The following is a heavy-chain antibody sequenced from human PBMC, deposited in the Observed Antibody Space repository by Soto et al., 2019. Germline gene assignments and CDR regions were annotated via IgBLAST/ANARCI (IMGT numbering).Heavy chain of an antibody. Sequence: GGSLRLSCAAPGFTFSSYAMSWVRQAPGKGLEWVSAISGSGGSTYYADSVKGRFTISRDNSKNTLYLQMNSLRAEDTAVYYCAKDGNGWELLEFDYWGQGTLVTVSS. CDR2: ISGSGGST. CDR1: GFTFSSYA. J-gene: IGHJ4*02. D-gene: IGHD1-26*01. CDR3: AKDGNGWELLEFDY. V-gene: IGHV3-23*01.